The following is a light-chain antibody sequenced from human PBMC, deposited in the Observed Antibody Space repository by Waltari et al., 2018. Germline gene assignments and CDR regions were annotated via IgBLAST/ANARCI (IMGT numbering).Light chain of an antibody. V-gene: IGKV1-5*03. Sequence: RFTITCRASQSITNWLAWYQQKPWKAPKLLIYRASNLESGVPSRFSGSGSGTEFTLTISSLQPDDFATYYCQQYDNYWTFGQGTKVEIK. CDR2: RAS. J-gene: IGKJ1*01. CDR3: QQYDNYWT. CDR1: QSITNW.